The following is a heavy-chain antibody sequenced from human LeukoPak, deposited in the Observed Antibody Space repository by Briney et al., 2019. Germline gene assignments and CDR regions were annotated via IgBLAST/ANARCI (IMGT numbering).Heavy chain of an antibody. CDR3: ARGVGSATLFDY. Sequence: GGSLRLSCAASGFTFSSYSMNWVRQAPGKGLEWVSSIRSSTTNIYYADSVKGRFTISRDNAKNSLYLQMNSLRAEDTAVYYCARGVGSATLFDYWGQGTLVTVSS. CDR2: IRSSTTNI. V-gene: IGHV3-21*01. CDR1: GFTFSSYS. D-gene: IGHD1-26*01. J-gene: IGHJ4*02.